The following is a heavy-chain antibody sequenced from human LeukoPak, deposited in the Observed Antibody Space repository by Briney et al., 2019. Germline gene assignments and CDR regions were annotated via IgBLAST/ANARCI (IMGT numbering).Heavy chain of an antibody. Sequence: ASVKVSCKASGYTFTSYGISWVLQAPGQGLEWMGWISAYNGNTNYAQKLQGRVTMTTDTSTSTAYMELRILRSDDTAVYYCARSDIVVVPAAISHAFDIWGQGTMVTVSS. CDR3: ARSDIVVVPAAISHAFDI. D-gene: IGHD2-2*01. CDR1: GYTFTSYG. V-gene: IGHV1-18*01. CDR2: ISAYNGNT. J-gene: IGHJ3*02.